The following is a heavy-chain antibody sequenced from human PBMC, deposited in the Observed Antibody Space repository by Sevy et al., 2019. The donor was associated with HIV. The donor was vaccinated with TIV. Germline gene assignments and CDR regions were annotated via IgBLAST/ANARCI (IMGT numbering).Heavy chain of an antibody. V-gene: IGHV3-33*03. CDR1: GFSVRSFS. CDR3: ARDSARVIVPTAGFDS. J-gene: IGHJ5*01. Sequence: GESLKISCSASGFSVRSFSMHWVRQAPGKGLEWVAALLYNVRTEEYADSVKGRFTISRDNSKNTLNLEMNSLRVEDTALYFCARDSARVIVPTAGFDSWGQGVLVTVSS. CDR2: LLYNVRTE. D-gene: IGHD2-15*01.